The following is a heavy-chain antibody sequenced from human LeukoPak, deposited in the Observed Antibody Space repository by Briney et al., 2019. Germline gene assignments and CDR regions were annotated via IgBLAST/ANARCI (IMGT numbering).Heavy chain of an antibody. CDR2: IYYSGST. J-gene: IGHJ4*02. CDR3: ASLAVYTDILTGSVCHFDY. Sequence: SETLSLTCTVSGGSISSSSYYWGWIRQPPGKGLEWIGSIYYSGSTYYNPSLKSRVTISVDTSKNQFSLKLSSVTAADRAMYYCASLAVYTDILTGSVCHFDYWGQGTLVTVSS. CDR1: GGSISSSSYY. D-gene: IGHD3-9*01. V-gene: IGHV4-39*01.